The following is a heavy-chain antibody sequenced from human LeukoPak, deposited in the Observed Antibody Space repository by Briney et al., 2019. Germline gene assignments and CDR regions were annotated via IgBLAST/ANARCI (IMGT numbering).Heavy chain of an antibody. CDR1: GGTFCSYA. J-gene: IGHJ4*02. Sequence: ASVKVSCKASGGTFCSYAICWVRQAPGQALEWMGGMIPIFGTANYAQKFQGRVTITADESTSTAYMELSSLRSEDTAVYYCARERNYYDSSGYYYYPYWGQGTLVTVSS. CDR2: MIPIFGTA. D-gene: IGHD3-22*01. CDR3: ARERNYYDSSGYYYYPY. V-gene: IGHV1-69*01.